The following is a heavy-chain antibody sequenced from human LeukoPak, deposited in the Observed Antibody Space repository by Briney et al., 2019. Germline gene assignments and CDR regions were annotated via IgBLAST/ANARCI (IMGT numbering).Heavy chain of an antibody. CDR2: ISAYNGNT. CDR3: ARSYSSSWYLYWYFDL. Sequence: ASVKVSCKASGYTFTSYGISWVRQAPGQGLEWMGWISAYNGNTNYAQKLQGRVTMTTDTSTSTAYMELRSLRSDDTAVYYCARSYSSSWYLYWYFDLWGRGTLVTVSS. J-gene: IGHJ2*01. CDR1: GYTFTSYG. D-gene: IGHD6-13*01. V-gene: IGHV1-18*01.